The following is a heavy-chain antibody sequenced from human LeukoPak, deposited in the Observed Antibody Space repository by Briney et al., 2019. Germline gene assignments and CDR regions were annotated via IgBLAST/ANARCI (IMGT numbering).Heavy chain of an antibody. J-gene: IGHJ4*02. CDR1: GLTFSSYS. CDR2: ISSSSSTI. V-gene: IGHV3-48*01. CDR3: AREVLSWKSFDY. Sequence: GGSLRLSCAASGLTFSSYSMNWVRQAPGKGLEWVLYISSSSSTIYYADSVRGRFTISTDNAKNSLYLQMNSLRAEDTAVYYCAREVLSWKSFDYWGQGTLVTVSS. D-gene: IGHD1-1*01.